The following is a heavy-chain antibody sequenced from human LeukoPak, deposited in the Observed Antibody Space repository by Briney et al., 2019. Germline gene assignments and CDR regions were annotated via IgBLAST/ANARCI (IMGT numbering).Heavy chain of an antibody. CDR2: IYTSGST. J-gene: IGHJ3*02. CDR3: ARTPGPDNLYCSGGSCYLRDAFDI. D-gene: IGHD2-15*01. CDR1: GGSISSYY. Sequence: SETLSLTCTVSGGSISSYYWSWIRQPAGKGLEWIGRIYTSGSTNYNPSLKSRVTMSVDTSKNQFSLKLSSVTAADTAVYYCARTPGPDNLYCSGGSCYLRDAFDIWGQGTMVTVSS. V-gene: IGHV4-4*07.